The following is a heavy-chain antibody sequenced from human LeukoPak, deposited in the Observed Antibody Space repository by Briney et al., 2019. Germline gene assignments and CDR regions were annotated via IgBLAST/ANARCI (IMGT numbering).Heavy chain of an antibody. J-gene: IGHJ4*02. CDR3: AKDKNVDTAMAPDY. Sequence: PGGSLRLSCAASGFTFSSYGMHWVRQAPGKGLEWVAVISYDGSNKYYADSVKGRFTISRDNSKNTLYLQMNSLRAEDTAVYYCAKDKNVDTAMAPDYWGQGTLVTVSS. CDR2: ISYDGSNK. V-gene: IGHV3-30*18. D-gene: IGHD5-18*01. CDR1: GFTFSSYG.